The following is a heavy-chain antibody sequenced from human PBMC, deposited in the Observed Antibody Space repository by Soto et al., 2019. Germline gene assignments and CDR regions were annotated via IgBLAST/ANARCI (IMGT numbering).Heavy chain of an antibody. Sequence: SETLSLTCTVSGGSISSSSYYWGWIRQPPGKGLEWIGSIYYSGSTYYNPSLKSRVTISVDTSKNQFSLKLSSVTAADTAVYYCARLNFWSGYYYWGQGTLVTVSS. V-gene: IGHV4-39*01. CDR2: IYYSGST. D-gene: IGHD3-3*01. CDR1: GGSISSSSYY. CDR3: ARLNFWSGYYY. J-gene: IGHJ4*02.